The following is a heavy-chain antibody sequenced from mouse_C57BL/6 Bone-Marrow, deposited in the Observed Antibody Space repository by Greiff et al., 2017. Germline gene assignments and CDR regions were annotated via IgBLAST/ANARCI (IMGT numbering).Heavy chain of an antibody. CDR3: ASLGFSYAMDY. V-gene: IGHV5-6*01. CDR1: GFTFSSYG. Sequence: EVKLVESGGDLVKPGGSLKLSCAASGFTFSSYGLSWVRQTPDKRLEWVATISSGGSYTYYPDSVKGRFTISRDNAKNTLYLQMSSLKSDDTAMYYCASLGFSYAMDYWGQGTSVTVSS. D-gene: IGHD4-1*01. J-gene: IGHJ4*01. CDR2: ISSGGSYT.